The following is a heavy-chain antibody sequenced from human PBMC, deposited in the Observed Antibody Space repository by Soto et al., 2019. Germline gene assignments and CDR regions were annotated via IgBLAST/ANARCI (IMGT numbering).Heavy chain of an antibody. J-gene: IGHJ5*02. D-gene: IGHD3-22*01. Sequence: GGSLRLSCAASGFTFSSYAMHWVRHAPGKGLEWVAVISYDGSNKYYADPVKGRFTISRDNSKNTLYLQMNSQRAEDSAVYYCARDASNYYDSSGQPPPEFDPWGQRTLVTHSS. CDR3: ARDASNYYDSSGQPPPEFDP. CDR1: GFTFSSYA. CDR2: ISYDGSNK. V-gene: IGHV3-30-3*01.